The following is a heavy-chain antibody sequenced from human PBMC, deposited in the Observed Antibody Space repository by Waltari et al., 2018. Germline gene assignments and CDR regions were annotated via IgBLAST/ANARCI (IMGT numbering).Heavy chain of an antibody. Sequence: QVQLQQWGAGLLKPSVTLSLTCAVYGGSFSGYYWCWIRQPPGKGLEWIGEIKQSGSTNYNPALKSRVTISVDTSKNQFSLKLSSVTAADTAVYYCARPLNYDFWSGYYSQGAFDIWGQGTMVTVSS. CDR2: IKQSGST. J-gene: IGHJ3*02. D-gene: IGHD3-3*01. V-gene: IGHV4-34*01. CDR1: GGSFSGYY. CDR3: ARPLNYDFWSGYYSQGAFDI.